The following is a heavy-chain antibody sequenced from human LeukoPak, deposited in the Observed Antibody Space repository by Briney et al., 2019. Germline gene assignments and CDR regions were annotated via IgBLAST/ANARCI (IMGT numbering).Heavy chain of an antibody. CDR1: GGSFSGYY. D-gene: IGHD6-13*01. CDR3: ARQWYSSSWSYGGASWFDP. Sequence: SETLSLTCAVYGGSFSGYYWSWIRQPPGKGLEWIGEINHSGSTNYNPSLKSRVTISVDTSKNQFSLKLSSVTAADTAVYYCARQWYSSSWSYGGASWFDPWGQGTLVTVSS. CDR2: INHSGST. J-gene: IGHJ5*02. V-gene: IGHV4-34*01.